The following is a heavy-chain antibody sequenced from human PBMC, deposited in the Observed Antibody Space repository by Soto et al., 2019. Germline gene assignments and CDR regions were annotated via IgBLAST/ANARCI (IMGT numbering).Heavy chain of an antibody. Sequence: QVQLVESGGGVVQPGRSLRLSCAASGFTFSSYSMHWVRQAPGKGLEWVAVISYDGSNKYYADSVKGRFTISRDNSKNTLYLQMNSLRAEDTAVYYCAKDRLYYYYGMDVWGQGTTVTVSS. CDR3: AKDRLYYYYGMDV. V-gene: IGHV3-30*18. CDR2: ISYDGSNK. D-gene: IGHD2-21*02. CDR1: GFTFSSYS. J-gene: IGHJ6*02.